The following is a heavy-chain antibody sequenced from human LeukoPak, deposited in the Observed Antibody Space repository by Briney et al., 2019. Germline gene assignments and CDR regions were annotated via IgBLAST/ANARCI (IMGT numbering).Heavy chain of an antibody. CDR3: ARAGIAAAGNFDY. CDR2: TYYRSKWYN. V-gene: IGHV6-1*01. J-gene: IGHJ4*02. CDR1: GDSVSSNSAA. Sequence: QTLSLTCAISGDSVSSNSAAWNWIRQSPSRGLEWLGRTYYRSKWYNDSVKSRITINPDTSKNQFSLQLNSVTPEDTAVYYCARAGIAAAGNFDYWGQGTLVTVSS. D-gene: IGHD6-13*01.